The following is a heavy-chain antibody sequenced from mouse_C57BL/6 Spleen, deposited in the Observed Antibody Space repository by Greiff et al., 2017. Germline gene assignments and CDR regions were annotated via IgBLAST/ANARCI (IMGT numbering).Heavy chain of an antibody. D-gene: IGHD6-1*01. V-gene: IGHV1-52*01. J-gene: IGHJ3*01. Sequence: VQLQPPGAELVRPGSSVKLSCKASGYTFTSYWMHWVKQRPIQGLEWIGNIDPSDSETHYNQKFKDKATLTVDKSSSTAYMQLSSLTSEDSAVYYCAKAAELAWFAYWGQGTLVTVSA. CDR3: AKAAELAWFAY. CDR1: GYTFTSYW. CDR2: IDPSDSET.